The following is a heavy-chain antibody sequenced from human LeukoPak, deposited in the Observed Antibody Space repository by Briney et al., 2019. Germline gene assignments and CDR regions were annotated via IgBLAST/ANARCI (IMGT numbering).Heavy chain of an antibody. CDR2: ISVHYGNT. J-gene: IGHJ4*02. CDR3: GTGPYYFDI. CDR1: VYNSMIFG. D-gene: IGHD1-1*01. Sequence: ASVKVSCKASVYNSMIFGISWVTQAPGQGLEWMGWISVHYGNTNYAQKFQDRFTMTTDTSTSTAYMELRSLRSDDTAVYYCGTGPYYFDIWGQGTLVTVSS. V-gene: IGHV1-18*01.